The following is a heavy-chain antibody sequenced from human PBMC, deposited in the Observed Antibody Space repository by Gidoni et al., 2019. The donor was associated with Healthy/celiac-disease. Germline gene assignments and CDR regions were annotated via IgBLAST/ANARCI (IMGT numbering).Heavy chain of an antibody. D-gene: IGHD3-10*01. CDR2: ISYDGSNK. CDR3: AKSGWYFDY. J-gene: IGHJ4*02. CDR1: GFTFSSYG. V-gene: IGHV3-30*18. Sequence: QVQLVESGGGVVQPGRSLRLSCAASGFTFSSYGMHWVRQAPGKGLEWVAVISYDGSNKYYADSVKGRFTISRDNSKNTLYLQMNSLRAEDTAVYYCAKSGWYFDYWGQGTLVTVSS.